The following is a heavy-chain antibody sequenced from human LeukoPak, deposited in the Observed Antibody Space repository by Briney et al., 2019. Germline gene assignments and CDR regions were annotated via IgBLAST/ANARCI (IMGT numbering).Heavy chain of an antibody. D-gene: IGHD2-2*01. J-gene: IGHJ4*02. Sequence: ASVKVSCKASGYTFTSYGISWARQAPGQGLEWMGWISAYNGNTNYAQKLQGRVTMTTDTSTSTAYMELRSLRSDDTAVYYCARGQGGFCSSTSCYRINDYWGQGTLVTVSS. CDR3: ARGQGGFCSSTSCYRINDY. CDR2: ISAYNGNT. CDR1: GYTFTSYG. V-gene: IGHV1-18*01.